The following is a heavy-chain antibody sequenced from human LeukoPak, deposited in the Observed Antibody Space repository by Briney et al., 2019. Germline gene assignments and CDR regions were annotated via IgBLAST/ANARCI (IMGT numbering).Heavy chain of an antibody. J-gene: IGHJ4*02. Sequence: GGSLRLSCAASGFTFSSYEMNWVRQAPGKGLEWVSYISGSGSTIYYADSVKGRFTISRDNAKNSLYLQMNSLRAEDTAFYYCARGYRAAAGDYWGQGTLVTVSS. CDR1: GFTFSSYE. D-gene: IGHD6-13*01. V-gene: IGHV3-48*03. CDR2: ISGSGSTI. CDR3: ARGYRAAAGDY.